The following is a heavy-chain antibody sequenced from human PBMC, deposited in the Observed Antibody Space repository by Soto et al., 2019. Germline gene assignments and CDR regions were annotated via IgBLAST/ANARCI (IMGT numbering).Heavy chain of an antibody. J-gene: IGHJ4*02. D-gene: IGHD3-16*01. CDR2: IIPIFGTA. V-gene: IGHV1-69*12. CDR1: GGTFSSYA. CDR3: ARVGGGGG. Sequence: QVQLVQSGAEVKKPGSSVKVSCKASGGTFSSYAISWVRQAPGQGLEWMGGIIPIFGTANYAQKFQGRVTITADESTSTADREWSGVRAEESAGYCCARVGGGGGWGQGTLVTVSS.